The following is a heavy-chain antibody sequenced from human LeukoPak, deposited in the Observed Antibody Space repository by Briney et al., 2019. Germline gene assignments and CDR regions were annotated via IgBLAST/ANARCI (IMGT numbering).Heavy chain of an antibody. CDR2: IRYDGSNK. J-gene: IGHJ3*02. D-gene: IGHD3-10*01. V-gene: IGHV3-30*02. CDR1: GFTFSSYG. Sequence: GGSLRLSCAASGFTFSSYGMHWVRQAPGKGLEWVAFIRYDGSNKYYADSVKGRFTISRDNSKNTLYLQMNSLRAEDTAVYYCAKASARAYYGSGWRSAFDIWGQGTMVTVSS. CDR3: AKASARAYYGSGWRSAFDI.